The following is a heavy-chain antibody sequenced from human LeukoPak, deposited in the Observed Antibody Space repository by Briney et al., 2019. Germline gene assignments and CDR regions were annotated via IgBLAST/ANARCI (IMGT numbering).Heavy chain of an antibody. J-gene: IGHJ6*02. CDR1: GYTFTSYY. D-gene: IGHD6-13*01. CDR2: INPSGGST. V-gene: IGHV1-46*01. Sequence: GASVKVSCKASGYTFTSYYMHWVRQAPGQGLEWRGIINPSGGSTSYAQKFQGRVTMTRDTSTSTVYMELSSLRSEDTAVYYCARERAAAANYNYYGMDVWGQGTTVTVSS. CDR3: ARERAAAANYNYYGMDV.